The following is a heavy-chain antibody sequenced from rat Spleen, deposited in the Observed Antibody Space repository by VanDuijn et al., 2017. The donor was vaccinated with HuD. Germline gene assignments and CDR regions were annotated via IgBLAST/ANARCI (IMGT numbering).Heavy chain of an antibody. D-gene: IGHD1-4*01. Sequence: EVKLVESGGGLVQPGRSLKLSCAASGFTFSNYGMHWIRQAPTKGLEWVASISPTGGSTSYRDSVKGRFTISRDNAKSTLCLHMDSLRSEDTATYYCARHELPGYNWFAYWGQGTLVTVSS. J-gene: IGHJ3*01. CDR3: ARHELPGYNWFAY. CDR1: GFTFSNYG. V-gene: IGHV5-19*01. CDR2: ISPTGGST.